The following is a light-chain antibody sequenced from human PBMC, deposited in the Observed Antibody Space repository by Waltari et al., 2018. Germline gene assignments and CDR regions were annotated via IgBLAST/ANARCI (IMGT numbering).Light chain of an antibody. J-gene: IGLJ1*01. CDR2: EVI. CDR3: CSYAGTNNFYV. Sequence: QSALTQPPSASGSPGESVTISCTGTSSDIGDYDYVSWYQQHPGKAPKLMIYEVIKRPSGVPDRFSGSKSGNTASLTVSGLQAEDEADYYCCSYAGTNNFYVFGTGTNVTVL. V-gene: IGLV2-8*01. CDR1: SSDIGDYDY.